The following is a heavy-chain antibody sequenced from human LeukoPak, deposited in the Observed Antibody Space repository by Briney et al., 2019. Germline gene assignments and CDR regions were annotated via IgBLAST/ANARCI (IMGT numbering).Heavy chain of an antibody. J-gene: IGHJ5*02. Sequence: SETLSLTCTVSGGSISSYYWSWIRQPPGKGLEWIGYIYYSGSTNYNPSLKSRVTISVDTSKNQFSLKLSSVTAADTAVYYCARWMIRGVITPWGQGTLVTVSS. CDR3: ARWMIRGVITP. V-gene: IGHV4-59*01. CDR2: IYYSGST. D-gene: IGHD3-10*01. CDR1: GGSISSYY.